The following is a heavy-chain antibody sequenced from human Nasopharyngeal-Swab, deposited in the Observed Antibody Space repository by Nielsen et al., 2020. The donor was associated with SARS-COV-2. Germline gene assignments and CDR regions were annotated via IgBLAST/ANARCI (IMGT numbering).Heavy chain of an antibody. Sequence: GESLKISCAASGFTFSSYWMSWVRQAPGKGLEWVANIKQDGSEKYYVDSVKGRSTISRDNAKNSLYLQMNSLRAEDTAVYYCARFGALPKDRAELALDYWGQGTLVTVSS. J-gene: IGHJ4*02. CDR2: IKQDGSEK. CDR1: GFTFSSYW. CDR3: ARFGALPKDRAELALDY. V-gene: IGHV3-7*01. D-gene: IGHD1-7*01.